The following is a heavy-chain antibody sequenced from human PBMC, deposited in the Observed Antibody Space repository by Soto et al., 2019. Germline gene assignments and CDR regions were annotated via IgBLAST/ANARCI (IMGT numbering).Heavy chain of an antibody. CDR2: INAGNGNT. Sequence: QVQLVQSGAEVKKPGASVKVSCKASGYSSTSYAIYWVRQAPGQRLEWMGWINAGNGNTKYSQKLQGRVTFTGDTSASTAHMELSSLRSEDTAVYFCARGVENIVVVLDVFGYYGMDVWGQGTTVTVSS. V-gene: IGHV1-3*01. CDR3: ARGVENIVVVLDVFGYYGMDV. D-gene: IGHD2-2*01. CDR1: GYSSTSYA. J-gene: IGHJ6*02.